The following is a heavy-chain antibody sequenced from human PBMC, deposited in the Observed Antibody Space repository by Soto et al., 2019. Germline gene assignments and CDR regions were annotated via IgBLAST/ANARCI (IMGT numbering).Heavy chain of an antibody. CDR1: GFTFSNYW. J-gene: IGHJ4*02. Sequence: EVQLVESGGGLVQPGGSLRLSCAASGFTFSNYWMSWVRQAPGKGLEWVANIKQDGSERNYVDSVKGRFTISRDNAKNSLYVQLNSLRAEDTAVYYRARAGSENDYWGQGTLVTVSS. CDR3: ARAGSENDY. V-gene: IGHV3-7*05. CDR2: IKQDGSER. D-gene: IGHD3-10*01.